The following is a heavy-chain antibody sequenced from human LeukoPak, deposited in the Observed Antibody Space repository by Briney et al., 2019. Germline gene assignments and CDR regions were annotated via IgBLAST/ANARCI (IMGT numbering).Heavy chain of an antibody. Sequence: QPGGSLRLSCVASGFTFSSYAMSWVRQAPGKGLEWVSAISGSGGSTYYADSVKGRFTISRDNSKNTLYLQMNSLRAEDTVVYYRAKTVLLWFGGYYFGYWGQGTLVTVSS. J-gene: IGHJ4*02. V-gene: IGHV3-23*01. CDR2: ISGSGGST. CDR1: GFTFSSYA. D-gene: IGHD3-10*01. CDR3: AKTVLLWFGGYYFGY.